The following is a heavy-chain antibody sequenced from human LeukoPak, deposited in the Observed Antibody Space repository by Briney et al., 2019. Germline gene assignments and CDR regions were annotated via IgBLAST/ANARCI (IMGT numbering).Heavy chain of an antibody. CDR2: IYYSGST. V-gene: IGHV4-39*01. J-gene: IGHJ4*02. D-gene: IGHD6-19*01. Sequence: PSETLSLTYTVSGGSISSSSYYWGWIRQPPGKGLEWIGSIYYSGSTYYNPSLKSRVTISVDTSKNQFSLKLSSVTAADTAVYYCARHSSGWSERFDYWGQGTLVTVSS. CDR1: GGSISSSSYY. CDR3: ARHSSGWSERFDY.